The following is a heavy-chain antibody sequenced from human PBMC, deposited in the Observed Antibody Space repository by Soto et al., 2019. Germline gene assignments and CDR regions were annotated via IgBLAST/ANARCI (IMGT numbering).Heavy chain of an antibody. CDR3: ARGDSTDCSNGVCSFFYNHDMDV. Sequence: ASVKVSCKASGYSFTDYHIHWVRQAPGQGLEWLGRINPKSGGTSTAQKFQGWVTMTTDTSISKAAMELTRLTSDDTAIYYCARGDSTDCSNGVCSFFYNHDMDVWGQGTTVTVSS. J-gene: IGHJ6*02. D-gene: IGHD2-8*01. V-gene: IGHV1-2*04. CDR2: INPKSGGT. CDR1: GYSFTDYH.